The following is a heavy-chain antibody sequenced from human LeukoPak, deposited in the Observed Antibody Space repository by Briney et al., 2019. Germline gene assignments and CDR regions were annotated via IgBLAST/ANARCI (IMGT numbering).Heavy chain of an antibody. V-gene: IGHV3-74*03. D-gene: IGHD5-12*01. J-gene: IGHJ4*02. CDR2: INSDGSST. CDR3: ARVHGYVSGAFDY. Sequence: GGSLRLSCAASGFTFNNYLMHWVRQAPGKGLVWVSHINSDGSSTTYADSVKGRFTISRDNAKNTQYLQMNSLRAEDTAVYYCARVHGYVSGAFDYWGQGTLVTVSS. CDR1: GFTFNNYL.